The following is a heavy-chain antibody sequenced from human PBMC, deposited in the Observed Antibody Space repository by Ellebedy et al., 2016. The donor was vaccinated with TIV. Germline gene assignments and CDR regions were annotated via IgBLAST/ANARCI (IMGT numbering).Heavy chain of an antibody. D-gene: IGHD5-18*01. Sequence: GESLKISCAASGFTFSNYGIHWVRQAPGKGLEWVSVIWFDGSRKHYADSVQGRFTISRDNSKNTVYLQMNTLRAEDTAVYYCARGPRIQLWYMPLDDWGQGTLVTVSS. CDR3: ARGPRIQLWYMPLDD. CDR1: GFTFSNYG. V-gene: IGHV3-33*01. CDR2: IWFDGSRK. J-gene: IGHJ4*02.